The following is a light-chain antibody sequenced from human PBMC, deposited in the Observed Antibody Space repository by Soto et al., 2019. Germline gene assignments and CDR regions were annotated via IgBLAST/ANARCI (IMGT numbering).Light chain of an antibody. CDR3: QQYHNWPPIT. V-gene: IGKV3-15*01. CDR1: QSVSSN. CDR2: DAS. J-gene: IGKJ5*01. Sequence: EIVMTQSPATLSASPGERATLSCRASQSVSSNLAWYQQKPGQAPRLLIYDASTRATGIPARFSGSGAGTEFTLTISSLQSEDFAVYHCQQYHNWPPITFGQGTRLEIK.